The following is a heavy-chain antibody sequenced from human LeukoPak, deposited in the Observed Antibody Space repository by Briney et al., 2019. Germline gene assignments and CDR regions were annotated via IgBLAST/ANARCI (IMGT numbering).Heavy chain of an antibody. Sequence: PGGSLRLSCAASGFTLDDYAMHWVRHAPGKGLEWVSGISETGGTIVYADSVKGRFTISRDNAKNSLYLQMNSLRAEDTALYYCAKRPRSGWYFDYWGQGTLVTVSS. J-gene: IGHJ4*02. CDR1: GFTLDDYA. D-gene: IGHD6-19*01. CDR2: ISETGGTI. CDR3: AKRPRSGWYFDY. V-gene: IGHV3-9*01.